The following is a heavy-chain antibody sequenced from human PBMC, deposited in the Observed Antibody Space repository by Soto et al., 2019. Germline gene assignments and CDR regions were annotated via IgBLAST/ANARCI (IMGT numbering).Heavy chain of an antibody. Sequence: VKVSCKAFGYTFSSYGIFWVRQAPGQRPEWMGWINAGNGNTQYSQMFQGRLTITGDTSARTAYMELSNLRSEDTAVYYCAGNYDGSGFYYTFDYWGQGTPVTVSS. J-gene: IGHJ4*02. V-gene: IGHV1-3*01. D-gene: IGHD3-22*01. CDR2: INAGNGNT. CDR1: GYTFSSYG. CDR3: AGNYDGSGFYYTFDY.